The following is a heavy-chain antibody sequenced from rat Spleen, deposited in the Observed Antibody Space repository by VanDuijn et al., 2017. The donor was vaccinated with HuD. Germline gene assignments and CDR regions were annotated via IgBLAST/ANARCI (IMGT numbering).Heavy chain of an antibody. V-gene: IGHV5-7*01. CDR1: GFTFSDYN. Sequence: EVQLVESGGGLVQPGRSLKLSCAASGFTFSDYNMAWVRQAPKKGLEWVATISYDGSSTYYRDSVKGRFTISRDNAKSTLYLQMDSLRSEDTATYYCARWVTTTLDYWGQGVMVTVSS. D-gene: IGHD1-10*01. CDR3: ARWVTTTLDY. J-gene: IGHJ2*01. CDR2: ISYDGSST.